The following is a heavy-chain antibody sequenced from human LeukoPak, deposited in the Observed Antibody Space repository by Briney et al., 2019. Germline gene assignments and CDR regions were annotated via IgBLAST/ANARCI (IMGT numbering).Heavy chain of an antibody. Sequence: ASVKVSCKASGYTFTSYDINWLRQATGRGLEWMGWMNPNSGTTGYAQKFQGRVTITRNTSISTAYMELSSLRSEDTAVYYCARVDGVTNFDYWGQGTLVTVSS. CDR1: GYTFTSYD. D-gene: IGHD4-23*01. CDR2: MNPNSGTT. J-gene: IGHJ4*02. CDR3: ARVDGVTNFDY. V-gene: IGHV1-8*03.